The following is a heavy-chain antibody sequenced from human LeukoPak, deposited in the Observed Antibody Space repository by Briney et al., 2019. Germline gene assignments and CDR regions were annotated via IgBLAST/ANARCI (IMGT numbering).Heavy chain of an antibody. CDR2: ISAYNGNT. D-gene: IGHD3-10*01. V-gene: IGHV1-18*01. CDR3: ARAITMVRGVPYYYYYMDV. CDR1: GYTVTSYG. Sequence: ASVKVSCKASGYTVTSYGISWVRQAPGQGLEWMGWISAYNGNTNYAQKLQGRVTMTTDTSTSTAYMELRSLRSDDTAVYYCARAITMVRGVPYYYYYMDVWGKGTTVTISS. J-gene: IGHJ6*03.